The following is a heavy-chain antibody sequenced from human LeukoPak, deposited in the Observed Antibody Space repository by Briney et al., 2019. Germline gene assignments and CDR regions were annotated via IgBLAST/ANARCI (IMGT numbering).Heavy chain of an antibody. CDR3: AREWSVPPAANYYYGMDV. CDR1: GGTFSSYA. V-gene: IGHV1-69*06. J-gene: IGHJ6*04. CDR2: IIPIFGTA. Sequence: SVKVSCKASGGTFSSYAISWVRQAPGQGLEWMGGIIPIFGTANYAQKFQGRVTITADKSTSTAYMELSSLRSEDTAVYYCAREWSVPPAANYYYGMDVWGKGTTVTVSS. D-gene: IGHD2-2*01.